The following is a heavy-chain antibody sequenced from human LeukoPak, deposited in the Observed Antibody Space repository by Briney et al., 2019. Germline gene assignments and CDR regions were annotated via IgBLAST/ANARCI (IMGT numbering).Heavy chain of an antibody. CDR3: ARLDYYGDYAAAFDI. D-gene: IGHD4-17*01. J-gene: IGHJ3*02. Sequence: SETLSLTCTVSGGSISGPNWSWVRQPPGKGLNWIGYIYYSGSAYYNPSLKSRVTISVDTSKNQFSLNVISVTAADTAVYYCARLDYYGDYAAAFDIWGQGTMVTVSS. V-gene: IGHV4-59*08. CDR2: IYYSGSA. CDR1: GGSISGPN.